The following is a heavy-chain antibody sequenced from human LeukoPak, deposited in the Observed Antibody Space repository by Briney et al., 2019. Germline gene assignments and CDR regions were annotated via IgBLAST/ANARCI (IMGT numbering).Heavy chain of an antibody. CDR1: GYTFTGYY. J-gene: IGHJ5*02. Sequence: GASVKVSCKASGYTFTGYYMHWVRQAPGQGLEWMGRINPNNGGTNYAQKFQGRVTMTRDTSISTAYMELSSLRFDDTAVYYCARGFSTALDNWFDPWGQGTLVTVSS. CDR2: INPNNGGT. D-gene: IGHD3/OR15-3a*01. CDR3: ARGFSTALDNWFDP. V-gene: IGHV1-2*06.